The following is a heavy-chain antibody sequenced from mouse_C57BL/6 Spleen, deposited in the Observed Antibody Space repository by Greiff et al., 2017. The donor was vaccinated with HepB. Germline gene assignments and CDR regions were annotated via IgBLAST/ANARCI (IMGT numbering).Heavy chain of an antibody. Sequence: DVQLQESGPGLVKPSQSLSLTCSVTGYSITSGYYWNWIRQFPGNKLEWMGYISYDGSNNYNPSLKNRISITRDTSKNQFFLKLNSVTTEDTATYYCARQGDYLAWFAYWGQGTLVTVSA. J-gene: IGHJ3*01. V-gene: IGHV3-6*01. CDR1: GYSITSGYY. CDR3: ARQGDYLAWFAY. D-gene: IGHD1-1*01. CDR2: ISYDGSN.